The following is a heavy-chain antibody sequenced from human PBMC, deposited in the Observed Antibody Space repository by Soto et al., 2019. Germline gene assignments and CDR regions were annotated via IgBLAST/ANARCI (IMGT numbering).Heavy chain of an antibody. CDR2: ISYDGSNK. V-gene: IGHV3-30*18. CDR3: AKAIAAPVSYYYYGMDV. D-gene: IGHD6-13*01. CDR1: GFTFSSYG. Sequence: GGSLRLSCAASGFTFSSYGMHWVRQAPGKGLEWVAVISYDGSNKYYADSVKGRFTISRDNSKNTLYLQMNSLRAEDTAVYYCAKAIAAPVSYYYYGMDVWGQGTTVTVSS. J-gene: IGHJ6*02.